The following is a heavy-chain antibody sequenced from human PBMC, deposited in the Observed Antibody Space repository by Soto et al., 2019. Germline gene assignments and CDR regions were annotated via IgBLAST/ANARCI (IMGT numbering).Heavy chain of an antibody. CDR2: IYYNGRT. D-gene: IGHD2-8*01. V-gene: IGHV4-31*03. J-gene: IGHJ4*02. CDR1: GGPISSGGHY. CDR3: ARVMDGHTTDYGS. Sequence: KSSETLSLTCTVSGGPISSGGHYWSWIRKHPGKGLECLGYIYYNGRTKFNPTLESRLSMTVETSKNLFYLKLNSVTAAATAVYSCARVMDGHTTDYGSWGQRT.